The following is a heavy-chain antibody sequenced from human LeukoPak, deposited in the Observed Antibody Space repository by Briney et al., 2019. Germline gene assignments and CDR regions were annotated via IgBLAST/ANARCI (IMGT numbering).Heavy chain of an antibody. CDR1: GFTFSTYS. CDR3: ARDRSASIAVVTAEIDY. CDR2: ISSSSSYI. J-gene: IGHJ4*02. Sequence: GGSLRLSCAASGFTFSTYSMNWVRQAPGKGLEWVSSISSSSSYIYYADSVKGRFAISRDNAKDSLYLQMNGLRAEDTAVYYCARDRSASIAVVTAEIDYWGQGTLVTVSS. V-gene: IGHV3-21*01. D-gene: IGHD6-19*01.